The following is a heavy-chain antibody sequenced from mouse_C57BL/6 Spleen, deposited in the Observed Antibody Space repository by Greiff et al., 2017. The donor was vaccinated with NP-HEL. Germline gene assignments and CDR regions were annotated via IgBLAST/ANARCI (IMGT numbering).Heavy chain of an antibody. CDR2: IHPNSGST. D-gene: IGHD2-5*01. J-gene: IGHJ2*01. Sequence: QVQLKQPGAELVKPGASVKLSCKASGYTFTSYWMHWVKQRPGQGLEWIGMIHPNSGSTNYNEKFKSKATLTVDKSSSTAYMQLSSLTSEDSAVYYCAREDYSNSFFDYWGQGTTLTVSS. V-gene: IGHV1-64*01. CDR1: GYTFTSYW. CDR3: AREDYSNSFFDY.